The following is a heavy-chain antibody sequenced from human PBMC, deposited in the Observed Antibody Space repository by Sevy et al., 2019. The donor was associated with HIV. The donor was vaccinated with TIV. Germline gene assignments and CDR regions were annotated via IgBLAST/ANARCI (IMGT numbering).Heavy chain of an antibody. CDR1: GASMSGYY. CDR2: IYDTGDT. D-gene: IGHD1-1*01. CDR3: ARGRSNFRY. V-gene: IGHV4-59*13. J-gene: IGHJ4*02. Sequence: SETLSLTCTLSGASMSGYYWSWIRQPPGKGLEWIGYIYDTGDTNSNPSLKSRVTISQDKSKTQFSLSLSSVNTADTAVYYCARGRSNFRYWSQGTLVTVSS.